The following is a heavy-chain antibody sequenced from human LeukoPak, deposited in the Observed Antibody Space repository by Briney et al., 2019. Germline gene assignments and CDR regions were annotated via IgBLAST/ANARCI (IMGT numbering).Heavy chain of an antibody. CDR3: ARDPDSSGYYFDY. V-gene: IGHV3-30-3*01. J-gene: IGHJ4*02. D-gene: IGHD3-22*01. CDR1: GFTFSSYA. Sequence: GGSLRLSCAASGFTFSSYAMHWVRQAPGKGLEWVAVISYDGSNKYYADSVKGRFTISRDNSKNTLYLQMNSLRAEDTAVYYCARDPDSSGYYFDYWGQGTLVTVSS. CDR2: ISYDGSNK.